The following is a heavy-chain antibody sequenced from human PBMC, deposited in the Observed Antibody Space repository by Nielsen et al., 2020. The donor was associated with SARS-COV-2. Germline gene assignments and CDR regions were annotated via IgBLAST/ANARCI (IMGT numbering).Heavy chain of an antibody. D-gene: IGHD2-8*01. CDR1: GYTFTGYY. Sequence: ASVKVSCKASGYTFTGYYMHWVRQAPGQGLEWMGRINPNSGGTNYAQKFQGRVTMTRDTSISTAYMELSRLRSDDTAVYYCARRSRTTMLFDYWGQGTPVTVSS. V-gene: IGHV1-2*06. CDR2: INPNSGGT. J-gene: IGHJ4*02. CDR3: ARRSRTTMLFDY.